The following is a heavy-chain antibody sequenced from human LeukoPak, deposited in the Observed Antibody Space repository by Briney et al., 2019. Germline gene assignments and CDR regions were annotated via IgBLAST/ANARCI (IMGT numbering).Heavy chain of an antibody. CDR3: ARDLSGWFGDFDY. V-gene: IGHV1-2*06. CDR1: GYTFTGYY. D-gene: IGHD6-19*01. Sequence: ASVKVSCKASGYTFTGYYMHWVRQAPGQGLEWMGRINPNSGGTNYAQKFQGRVTMTRDTSINTAYMVLSRLRSDDTAVYYCARDLSGWFGDFDYWGQGTLVTVSS. CDR2: INPNSGGT. J-gene: IGHJ4*02.